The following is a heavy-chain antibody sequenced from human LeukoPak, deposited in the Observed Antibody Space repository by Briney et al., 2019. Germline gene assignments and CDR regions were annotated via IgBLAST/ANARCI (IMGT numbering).Heavy chain of an antibody. CDR1: GGSLSGSY. V-gene: IGHV4-34*01. CDR3: ARGGVTIFGVVINEEYYFDY. Sequence: SETLSLTCAVYGGSLSGSYWSWIRQPPGKGLEWIGEINHSGSTNYNPSLMSRVAMSVDTSKNQFSLNLRSVTAADTAVYYCARGGVTIFGVVINEEYYFDYWGQGTLVTVSS. CDR2: INHSGST. D-gene: IGHD3-3*01. J-gene: IGHJ4*02.